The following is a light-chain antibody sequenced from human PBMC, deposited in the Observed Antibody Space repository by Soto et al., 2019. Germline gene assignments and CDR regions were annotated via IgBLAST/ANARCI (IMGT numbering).Light chain of an antibody. CDR1: QSISRW. CDR2: YAS. Sequence: DIQMTQSPTTLSASVGDRVTISCRASQSISRWLAWYHPKPCKAPNLLIYYASSLQSVVPSRFSGIESGTEFNLPLSRLQTEDIPTYEVKHCAPLTPTLSQKKRLEIK. CDR3: KHCAPLTPT. V-gene: IGKV1-5*01. J-gene: IGKJ5*01.